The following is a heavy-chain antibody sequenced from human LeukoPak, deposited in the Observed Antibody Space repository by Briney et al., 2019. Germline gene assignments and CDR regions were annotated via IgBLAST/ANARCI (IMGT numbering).Heavy chain of an antibody. J-gene: IGHJ3*02. CDR1: GYSFTSYW. CDR3: ARAIFLGYCSSTSCLQAFDI. Sequence: GESLKISCKGSGYSFTSYWIGWVRQMPGEGLEWMGIIYPGDSDTRYSPSFQGQVTISADKSISTAYLQWSSLKASDTAMYYCARAIFLGYCSSTSCLQAFDIWGQGTMVTVSS. V-gene: IGHV5-51*01. CDR2: IYPGDSDT. D-gene: IGHD2-2*01.